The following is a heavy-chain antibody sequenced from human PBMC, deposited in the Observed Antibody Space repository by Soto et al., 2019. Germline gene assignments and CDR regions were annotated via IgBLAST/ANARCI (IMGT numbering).Heavy chain of an antibody. CDR1: GGSISTYY. Sequence: SETLSLTCTVSGGSISTYYWSWIRQPPGKGLEWIGYMYHSGSTNYNPSLKSRVTISVDTSKNQFSLRLNSVTAADTAVYYCARYYDFWTGLDYWGQGTLVTVSS. D-gene: IGHD3-3*01. V-gene: IGHV4-59*08. J-gene: IGHJ4*02. CDR2: MYHSGST. CDR3: ARYYDFWTGLDY.